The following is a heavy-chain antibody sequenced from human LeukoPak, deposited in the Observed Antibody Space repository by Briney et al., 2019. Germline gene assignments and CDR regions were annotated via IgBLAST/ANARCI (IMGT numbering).Heavy chain of an antibody. CDR1: GGSSSGYY. V-gene: IGHV4-34*01. CDR2: INHSGST. J-gene: IGHJ6*03. D-gene: IGHD6-6*01. CDR3: ARGNGEAARLPYMDV. Sequence: PSETLSLTCAVYGGSSSGYYWSWIRQPPGKGLEWIGEINHSGSTNYNPSLKSRVTISVDTSKNQFSLKLSSVTAADTAVYYCARGNGEAARLPYMDVWGKGTTVTVSS.